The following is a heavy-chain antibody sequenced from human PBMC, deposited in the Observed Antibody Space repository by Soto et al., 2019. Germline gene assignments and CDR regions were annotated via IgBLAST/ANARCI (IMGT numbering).Heavy chain of an antibody. Sequence: QVQLQESGPGLVKPSGTLSLTCAVSSGSISSSNWWSWVRQPPGKGLAWIGEIYHSGSTNYNPSLKSRFTISVDKSKNQFSLKLSSVTAADTAVYYCARDSAITIFGAFDIWGQGTMVTVSS. V-gene: IGHV4-4*02. CDR1: SGSISSSNW. D-gene: IGHD3-3*01. J-gene: IGHJ3*02. CDR3: ARDSAITIFGAFDI. CDR2: IYHSGST.